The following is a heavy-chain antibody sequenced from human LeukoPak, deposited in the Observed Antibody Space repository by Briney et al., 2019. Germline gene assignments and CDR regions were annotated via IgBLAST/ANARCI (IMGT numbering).Heavy chain of an antibody. V-gene: IGHV4-39*01. D-gene: IGHD5-18*01. Sequence: PPETLSLTCTVSGGSISSSSYYWGWIRQPPGKGLEWIGSIYYSGSTYYNPSLKSRVTISVDTSKNQFSLKLSSVTAADTAVYYCARHPWRYSYGYHYYYYMDVWGKGTTVTVSS. CDR3: ARHPWRYSYGYHYYYYMDV. J-gene: IGHJ6*03. CDR2: IYYSGST. CDR1: GGSISSSSYY.